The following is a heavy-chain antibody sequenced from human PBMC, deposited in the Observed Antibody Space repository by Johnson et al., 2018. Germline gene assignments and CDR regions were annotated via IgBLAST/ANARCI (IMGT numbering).Heavy chain of an antibody. CDR1: GGYVSSGYYY. Sequence: QVQLQESGPGLVRPSETLSLICSVSGGYVSSGYYYWSWVRQPPGKGLEWIGYISDSGSTNYNAPLKSRVTISVDTSKNRFSLKLSSVTAADTAVYSCARASDTIVVIAAPFGGLDVWGQGTTVTVSS. V-gene: IGHV4-61*01. J-gene: IGHJ6*02. CDR2: ISDSGST. D-gene: IGHD2-15*01. CDR3: ARASDTIVVIAAPFGGLDV.